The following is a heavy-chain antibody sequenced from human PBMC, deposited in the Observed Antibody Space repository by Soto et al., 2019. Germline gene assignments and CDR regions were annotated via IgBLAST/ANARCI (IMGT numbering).Heavy chain of an antibody. CDR2: IYYSGST. J-gene: IGHJ4*02. Sequence: SETLSLTCTVSGGSISSSSYYWGWIRQPPGKGLEWIGSIYYSGSTYYNPPLKSRVTISLDTSKNQFSVKLSSVTAADTAVYYCARLGGSYGYFDYWGQGTLFTVSS. V-gene: IGHV4-39*01. CDR1: GGSISSSSYY. D-gene: IGHD5-18*01. CDR3: ARLGGSYGYFDY.